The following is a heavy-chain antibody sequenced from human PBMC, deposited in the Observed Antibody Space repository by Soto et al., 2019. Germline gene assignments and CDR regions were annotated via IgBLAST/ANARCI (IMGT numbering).Heavy chain of an antibody. J-gene: IGHJ4*02. Sequence: ASVKVSCKASGGTFSSYAISWVRQAPGQGLEWMGGIIPIFGIANYAQKFQGWVTMTRDTSISTAYMELSRLRSDDTAVYYCARSPYDILTGDYWGQGTLVTVSS. CDR3: ARSPYDILTGDY. V-gene: IGHV1-69*10. CDR1: GGTFSSYA. CDR2: IIPIFGIA. D-gene: IGHD3-9*01.